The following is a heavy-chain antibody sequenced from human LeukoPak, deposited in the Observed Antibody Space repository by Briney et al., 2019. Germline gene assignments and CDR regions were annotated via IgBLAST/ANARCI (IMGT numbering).Heavy chain of an antibody. J-gene: IGHJ4*02. CDR2: IRYDGSNK. D-gene: IGHD3-22*01. Sequence: GGSLRLSCAASGFTFSSYGMHWVRQAPGKGLEWVAFIRYDGSNKYYADSVKGRFTISRDNSKNTLYLQMNSLRAEDTAVYYCAKAAYYYDSSGYYWRGAGDYWGQGTLVTVS. CDR1: GFTFSSYG. V-gene: IGHV3-30*02. CDR3: AKAAYYYDSSGYYWRGAGDY.